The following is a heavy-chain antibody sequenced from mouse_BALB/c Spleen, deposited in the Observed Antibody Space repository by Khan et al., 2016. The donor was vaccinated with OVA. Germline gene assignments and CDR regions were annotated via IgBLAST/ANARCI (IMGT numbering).Heavy chain of an antibody. D-gene: IGHD2-4*01. V-gene: IGHV1S56*01. CDR3: ARDDYFVGAAMDY. Sequence: VQLQESGPELVKPGASVRISCKASGYTFTSYYIHWVKQRPGQGLEWIGWIYPGNVNTKYNEKFKGKATLTADKSSSTAYMPLSSLNSEDSAVYFCARDDYFVGAAMDYWGHGTSVTVSS. CDR2: IYPGNVNT. CDR1: GYTFTSYY. J-gene: IGHJ4*01.